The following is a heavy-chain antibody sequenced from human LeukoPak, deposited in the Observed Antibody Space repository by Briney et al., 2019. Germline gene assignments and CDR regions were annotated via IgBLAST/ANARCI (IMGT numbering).Heavy chain of an antibody. CDR3: ARGNYDLLTGSYWLDP. J-gene: IGHJ5*02. Sequence: GGSLRLSCAASGFTFSDYEMNWVRQAPGKGLEWVSHITSGGTIYYVDSVKGRFTTSRDNAKNSLYLQMNSLRAEDTAVYYCARGNYDLLTGSYWLDPWGQGTLVTVSS. CDR2: ITSGGTI. CDR1: GFTFSDYE. V-gene: IGHV3-48*03. D-gene: IGHD3-9*01.